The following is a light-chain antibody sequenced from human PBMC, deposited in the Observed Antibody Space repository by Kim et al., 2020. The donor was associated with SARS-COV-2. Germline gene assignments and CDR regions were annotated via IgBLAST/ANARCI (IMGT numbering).Light chain of an antibody. CDR1: QGINNH. V-gene: IGKV1-16*01. J-gene: IGKJ4*01. Sequence: ASVGDSITFACRASQGINNHLAWFQQKSGKAPKSLIYAASTLQGGVPSRFSGSGFGTDFTLTISSLQPEDFATYYCQQYSKFPLTFGGGTKVEIK. CDR3: QQYSKFPLT. CDR2: AAS.